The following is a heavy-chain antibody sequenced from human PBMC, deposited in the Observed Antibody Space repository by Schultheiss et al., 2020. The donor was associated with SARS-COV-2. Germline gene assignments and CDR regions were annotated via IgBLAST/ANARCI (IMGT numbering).Heavy chain of an antibody. J-gene: IGHJ4*02. CDR3: AREDYGDYGVVDY. D-gene: IGHD4-17*01. Sequence: GGSLRLSCAASGFRFSNYAMHWVRQAPGKGLEWVALLSYDGGNKLYADSVKGRFAISRDNSKNTLYLQMNSLRAEDTAVYYCAREDYGDYGVVDYWGQGTLVTVSS. V-gene: IGHV3-30*09. CDR1: GFRFSNYA. CDR2: LSYDGGNK.